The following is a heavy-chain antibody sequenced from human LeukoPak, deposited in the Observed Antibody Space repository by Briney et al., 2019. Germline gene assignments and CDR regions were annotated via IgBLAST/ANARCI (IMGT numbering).Heavy chain of an antibody. V-gene: IGHV3-30-3*01. Sequence: GRSLRLSCAASGFTFSSYAMHWVRQAPGKGLEWVAVISYDGSNKYYADSVKGRFTISRDNSKNTLYLQMNSLRAEDTAVYYCARSRPSLYYGDFEDWGQGTLVTVSS. D-gene: IGHD4-17*01. CDR2: ISYDGSNK. CDR3: ARSRPSLYYGDFED. CDR1: GFTFSSYA. J-gene: IGHJ4*02.